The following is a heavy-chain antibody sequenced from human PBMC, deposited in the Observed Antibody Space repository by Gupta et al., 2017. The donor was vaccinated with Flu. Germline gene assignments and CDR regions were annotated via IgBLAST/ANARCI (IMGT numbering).Heavy chain of an antibody. CDR3: ARENTYYYGMDV. CDR2: IYFSGSA. CDR1: SSYY. J-gene: IGHJ6*02. V-gene: IGHV4-39*02. Sequence: SSYYWGWIRQPPGKGLEWIGSIYFSGSAYFNPSLKSRVTMSVDTSKNQFSLKLSPVSAADTAMYYCARENTYYYGMDVWGQGTAVTVSS.